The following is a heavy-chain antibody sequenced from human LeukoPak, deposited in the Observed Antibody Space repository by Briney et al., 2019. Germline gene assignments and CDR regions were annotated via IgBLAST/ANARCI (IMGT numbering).Heavy chain of an antibody. J-gene: IGHJ3*02. CDR2: ISYDGSNK. Sequence: GGSLRLSCAASGFTFSSYAMSWVRQAPGKGLEWVAVISYDGSNKYYADSVKGRFTISRDNSKNTLYLQMNSLRAEDTAVYYCAKAGAKVVVAAMYDAFDIWGQGTMVTVSS. V-gene: IGHV3-30*18. CDR1: GFTFSSYA. CDR3: AKAGAKVVVAAMYDAFDI. D-gene: IGHD2-15*01.